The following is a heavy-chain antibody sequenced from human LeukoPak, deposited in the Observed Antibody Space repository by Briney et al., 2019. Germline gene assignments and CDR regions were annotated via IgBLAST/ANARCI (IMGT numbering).Heavy chain of an antibody. D-gene: IGHD2-2*01. CDR1: GFTFSSYE. J-gene: IGHJ6*02. CDR3: ARDYCSSTSCYLYYYYGMDV. V-gene: IGHV3-48*03. CDR2: ISSSGSTI. Sequence: HPGGSLRLSCAASGFTFSSYEMNWVRQAPGKGLEWVSYISSSGSTIYYADSVKGRFTISRDNAKNSLYLQMNSPRAEDTAVYYCARDYCSSTSCYLYYYYGMDVWGQGTTVTVSS.